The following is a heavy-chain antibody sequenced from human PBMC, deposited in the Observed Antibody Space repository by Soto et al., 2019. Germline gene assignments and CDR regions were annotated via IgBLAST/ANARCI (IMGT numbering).Heavy chain of an antibody. CDR2: ISGSGGST. CDR3: AKVRGRSALSGGAFDI. Sequence: EVQLLESGGGLVQPGGSLRLSCAASGFTFSSYAMSWVRQAPGKGLEWVSAISGSGGSTYYADSVKGRFTISRDNSKNPLYLQMNSLRAEDTAVYYCAKVRGRSALSGGAFDIWGQGTMVTVSS. V-gene: IGHV3-23*01. D-gene: IGHD3-16*01. CDR1: GFTFSSYA. J-gene: IGHJ3*02.